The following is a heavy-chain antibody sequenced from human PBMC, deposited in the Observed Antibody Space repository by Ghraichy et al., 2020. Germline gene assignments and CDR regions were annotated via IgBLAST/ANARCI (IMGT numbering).Heavy chain of an antibody. Sequence: GGSLRLSCAASGFTVSSNYMSWVRQAPGKGLEWVSVIYSGGSTYYADSVKGRFTISRDNSKNTLYLQMNSLRAEDTAVYYCARDRPIGADERWLPLDYWGQGTLVTVSS. CDR3: ARDRPIGADERWLPLDY. CDR1: GFTVSSNY. D-gene: IGHD5-24*01. CDR2: IYSGGST. V-gene: IGHV3-66*01. J-gene: IGHJ4*02.